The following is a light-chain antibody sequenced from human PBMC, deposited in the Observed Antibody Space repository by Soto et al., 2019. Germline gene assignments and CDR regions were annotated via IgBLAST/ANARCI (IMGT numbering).Light chain of an antibody. CDR1: SSDVGFFNY. J-gene: IGLJ1*01. Sequence: QSSLTQPPSVSGSPGQSVTISCTGNSSDVGFFNYVSWYQHHPGKVPKFLIYEVNKRPSGVPDRFSGSKSGNTASLTVSVLQPEDEAEYFCSSFVDGTSYVFGTGTKVTVL. CDR2: EVN. CDR3: SSFVDGTSYV. V-gene: IGLV2-8*01.